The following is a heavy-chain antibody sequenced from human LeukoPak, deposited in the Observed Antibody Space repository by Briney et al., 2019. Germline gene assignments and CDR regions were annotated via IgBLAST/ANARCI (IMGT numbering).Heavy chain of an antibody. V-gene: IGHV1-46*01. CDR2: INPSGGST. CDR1: GYTFTAGYY. CDR3: ARDNSVEDTAWWFDP. J-gene: IGHJ5*02. Sequence: ASVKVSCKASGYTFTAGYYMHWVRQAPGQGLEWMGIINPSGGSTSYAQKFQGRVTMTRDMSTSTDYMELSSLRSEDTAVYYCARDNSVEDTAWWFDPWGQGTLVTVSS. D-gene: IGHD4-23*01.